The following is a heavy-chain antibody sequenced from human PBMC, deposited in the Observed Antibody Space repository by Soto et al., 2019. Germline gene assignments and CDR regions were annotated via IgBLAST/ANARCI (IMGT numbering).Heavy chain of an antibody. J-gene: IGHJ5*02. V-gene: IGHV1-24*01. Sequence: ASVKVSCKGSGYTLSELPIHWVRQAPGKGLEWMGGFDPEDGETVYARKFQGRVAMTEDTSTDTAYMELSSLRSEDTAVYYCTTLSDDFSRGPNNWFDPWGQGTLVTVSS. CDR1: GYTLSELP. CDR2: FDPEDGET. CDR3: TTLSDDFSRGPNNWFDP. D-gene: IGHD3-3*01.